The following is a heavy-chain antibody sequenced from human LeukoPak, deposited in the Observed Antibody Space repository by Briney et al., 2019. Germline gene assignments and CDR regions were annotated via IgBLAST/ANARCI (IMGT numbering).Heavy chain of an antibody. V-gene: IGHV4-38-2*02. CDR2: IYHSGST. Sequence: SETLSLTCTVSGYSISRAYFWGWIRQPPGKGLEWIGSIYHSGSTNYNPSLKSRVTISVDTSKNQFSLRLSSVAAADTAVYYCAKVTTGGSYYMDVWGKGTTVTVSS. D-gene: IGHD1-1*01. CDR1: GYSISRAYF. J-gene: IGHJ6*03. CDR3: AKVTTGGSYYMDV.